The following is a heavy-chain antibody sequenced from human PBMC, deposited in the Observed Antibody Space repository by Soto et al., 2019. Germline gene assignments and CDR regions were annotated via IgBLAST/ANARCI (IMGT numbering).Heavy chain of an antibody. CDR1: GFTFSSHE. CDR2: ISSSGSTI. CDR3: ARDHKGGYYYYGMDV. J-gene: IGHJ6*02. Sequence: GGSLRLSCAASGFTFSSHEMNWVRQALGKGLEWVSYISSSGSTIYYADSVKGRFTISRDNAKNSLYLQMNSLRAEDTAVYYCARDHKGGYYYYGMDVWGQGTTVTVSS. V-gene: IGHV3-48*03.